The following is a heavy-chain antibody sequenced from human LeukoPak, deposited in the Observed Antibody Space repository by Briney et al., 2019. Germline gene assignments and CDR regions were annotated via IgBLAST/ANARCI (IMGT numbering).Heavy chain of an antibody. D-gene: IGHD2-15*01. CDR3: ARGLESCSSGSCFKD. J-gene: IGHJ4*02. V-gene: IGHV3-53*01. CDR1: RFIVSSNY. CDR2: IYSSGST. Sequence: GGSLRLSCAASRFIVSSNYMSWVRQAPGKGLEWVSLIYSSGSTYYTASVKGRFTISRDHSKNTLYLQMNSLRAEDAALYYCARGLESCSSGSCFKDWGQGTLVTVSS.